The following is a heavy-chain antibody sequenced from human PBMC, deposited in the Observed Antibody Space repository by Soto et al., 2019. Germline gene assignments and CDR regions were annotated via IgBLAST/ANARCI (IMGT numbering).Heavy chain of an antibody. Sequence: VASVKVSCKVSGYTLTELSMHWLRQAPGKGLEWMGGFDPEDGETIYAQKFQGRVTMTEDTSTDTAYMELSSLRSEDTAVYYCATAPSYNWKDGPWYFDLWGRGTLVTVSS. D-gene: IGHD1-1*01. CDR2: FDPEDGET. CDR3: ATAPSYNWKDGPWYFDL. J-gene: IGHJ2*01. V-gene: IGHV1-24*01. CDR1: GYTLTELS.